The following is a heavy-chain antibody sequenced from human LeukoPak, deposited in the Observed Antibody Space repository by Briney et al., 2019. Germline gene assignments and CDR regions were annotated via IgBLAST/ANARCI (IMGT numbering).Heavy chain of an antibody. D-gene: IGHD3-22*01. V-gene: IGHV3-66*01. J-gene: IGHJ4*02. CDR3: ARSQPHYYDSSGYPY. Sequence: GGSLRLSCAASGFTVSSNYMSWVRQAPGKGLEWVSVIYSGGSTYYADSVKGRFTISRDNSKNTLYLQMNSLRAEDTAVYYCARSQPHYYDSSGYPYWGQGTLVTVCS. CDR1: GFTVSSNY. CDR2: IYSGGST.